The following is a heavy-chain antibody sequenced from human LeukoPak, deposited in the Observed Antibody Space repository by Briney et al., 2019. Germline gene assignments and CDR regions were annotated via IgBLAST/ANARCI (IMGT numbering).Heavy chain of an antibody. CDR3: ARDRGYSSGLDY. J-gene: IGHJ4*02. Sequence: GGSLRLSWAASGFTFSSYAMHWVRQAPGKGLGGVAVISYDGSNKYYADSVKGRFTISRDNSKNTLYLQMNSLRAEDTAVYYCARDRGYSSGLDYWGQGTLVTVSS. V-gene: IGHV3-30*04. D-gene: IGHD6-19*01. CDR1: GFTFSSYA. CDR2: ISYDGSNK.